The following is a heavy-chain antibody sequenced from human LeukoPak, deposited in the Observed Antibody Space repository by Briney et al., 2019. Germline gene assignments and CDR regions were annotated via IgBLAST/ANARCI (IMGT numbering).Heavy chain of an antibody. V-gene: IGHV3-23*01. Sequence: GGSLRLSCAASGFTFSNYAMSWVRQAPGKGLEWVSAISGSGGSTYYADSVKGRFTISRDNSKNTLYLQMNSLRAEDTAVYYCAKDSYSSGWEGGNYFDYWGQGTLVTVSS. CDR1: GFTFSNYA. CDR3: AKDSYSSGWEGGNYFDY. J-gene: IGHJ4*02. D-gene: IGHD6-19*01. CDR2: ISGSGGST.